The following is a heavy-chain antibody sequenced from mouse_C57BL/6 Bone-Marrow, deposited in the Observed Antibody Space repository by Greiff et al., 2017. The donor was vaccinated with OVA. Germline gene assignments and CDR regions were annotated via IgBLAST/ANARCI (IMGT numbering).Heavy chain of an antibody. V-gene: IGHV5-6*02. CDR3: ARGYGSPDY. CDR2: ISSGGSYT. CDR1: GFTFSSYG. J-gene: IGHJ2*01. Sequence: DVKLVESGGDLVKPGGSLKLSCAASGFTFSSYGMSWVRQTPDKRLEWVATISSGGSYTYYPDSVKGRFTISRDNAKNTLYLQMSSLKSEDTAMYYCARGYGSPDYWGQGTTLTVSS. D-gene: IGHD1-1*01.